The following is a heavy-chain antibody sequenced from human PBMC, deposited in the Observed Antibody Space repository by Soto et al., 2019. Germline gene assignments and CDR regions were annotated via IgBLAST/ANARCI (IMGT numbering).Heavy chain of an antibody. J-gene: IGHJ4*02. CDR3: ARPARECSSPGCAN. D-gene: IGHD2-2*01. CDR2: INQDGSES. V-gene: IGHV3-7*01. CDR1: GLTFSNYW. Sequence: EVQLVESGGGLVQPGGSLRLSCVVSGLTFSNYWMSWVRQAPGKGLEWGANINQDGSESYYVDSVKGRFTISRDNAKNSLYLQMTSLRAEDTAVYYCARPARECSSPGCANWGQGTLVTVSS.